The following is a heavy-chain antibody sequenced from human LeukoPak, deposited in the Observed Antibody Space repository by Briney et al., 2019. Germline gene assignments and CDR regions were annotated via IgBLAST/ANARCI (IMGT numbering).Heavy chain of an antibody. V-gene: IGHV4-59*08. CDR1: GGSISSYY. D-gene: IGHD3-22*01. CDR2: IYYSGST. J-gene: IGHJ3*02. CDR3: ARANYYDTGVGYAFDI. Sequence: SETLSLTCTVSGGSISSYYWSWIRQPPGKGLEWIGYIYYSGSTNYNPSLKSRVTISVDTSKNQFSLKLSSVTAADTAVYYCARANYYDTGVGYAFDIWGQGIMVTVSS.